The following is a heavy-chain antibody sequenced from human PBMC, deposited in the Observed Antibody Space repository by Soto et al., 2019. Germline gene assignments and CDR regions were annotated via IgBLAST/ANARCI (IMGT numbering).Heavy chain of an antibody. CDR1: GFTFSSYW. D-gene: IGHD2-21*02. CDR2: IKQDGSEK. J-gene: IGHJ6*03. CDR3: ASLQGVTPYYYYMDV. Sequence: GGSLRLSCAASGFTFSSYWMSWVRQAPGKGLEWVANIKQDGSEKYYVDSVKGRFTISRDNAKNSLYLQMNSLRAEDTAVYYCASLQGVTPYYYYMDVWGKGTTVTVSS. V-gene: IGHV3-7*01.